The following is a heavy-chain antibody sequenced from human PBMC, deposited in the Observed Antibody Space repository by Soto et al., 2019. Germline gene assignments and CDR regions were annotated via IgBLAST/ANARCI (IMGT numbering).Heavy chain of an antibody. V-gene: IGHV4-34*01. Sequence: QVRLQQWGAGLLKPSETLSLNCAVYGVSFSGNCWSWIRQHPGWGLEWMGEVNHSGSTDYNASLKSRVSISLDTSKSQFSLKRSSVTAADTAVYYCARGRKGYSSNWYVDWVQGTQVTVSS. CDR1: GVSFSGNC. CDR3: ARGRKGYSSNWYVD. CDR2: VNHSGST. D-gene: IGHD6-13*01. J-gene: IGHJ4*02.